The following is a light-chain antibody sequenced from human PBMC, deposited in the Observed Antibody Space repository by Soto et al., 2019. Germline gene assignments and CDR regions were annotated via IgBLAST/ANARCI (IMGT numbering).Light chain of an antibody. CDR1: QSISSD. CDR3: QQYNDWPPLT. CDR2: GAS. J-gene: IGKJ4*01. Sequence: EIVMTQSPAALSVSPGETATLSCRASQSISSDLAWYQHKPGQAPRLLIYGASTRATGIPARFSGSGSGTEFTLTISSLQSEDFAVYYCQQYNDWPPLTFGGGTKVEIK. V-gene: IGKV3-15*01.